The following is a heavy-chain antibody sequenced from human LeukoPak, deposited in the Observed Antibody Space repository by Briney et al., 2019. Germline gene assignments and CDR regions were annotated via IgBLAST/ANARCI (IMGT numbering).Heavy chain of an antibody. CDR2: IYYSGST. V-gene: IGHV4-59*01. Sequence: SETLTLTCTVSGGSISSYYWSWIRQPPGKGLEWIGYIYYSGSTNYNPSLKSRVTISVDTSKNQFSLKLSSVTAADTAVYYCARGALFDYWGQGTLVTVSS. J-gene: IGHJ4*02. CDR3: ARGALFDY. CDR1: GGSISSYY.